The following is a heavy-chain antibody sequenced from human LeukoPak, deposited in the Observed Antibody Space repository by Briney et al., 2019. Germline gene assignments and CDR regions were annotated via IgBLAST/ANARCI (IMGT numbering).Heavy chain of an antibody. D-gene: IGHD3-22*01. J-gene: IGHJ4*02. CDR1: GGSISSYY. V-gene: IGHV4-59*08. CDR3: ARTHDRYYDSSGYPSWLSFDY. CDR2: IYYSGST. Sequence: KSSETLSLTCTVSGGSISSYYWSWIRQPPGKGLEWIGYIYYSGSTNYNPSLKSRVTISVDTSKNQFSLKLSSVTAADTAVYYCARTHDRYYDSSGYPSWLSFDYWGQGTLVTVSS.